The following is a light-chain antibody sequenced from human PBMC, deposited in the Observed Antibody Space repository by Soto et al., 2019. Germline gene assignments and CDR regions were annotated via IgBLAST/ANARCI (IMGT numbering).Light chain of an antibody. CDR1: QSVLYSSNNKNY. J-gene: IGKJ4*01. CDR2: WAS. V-gene: IGKV4-1*01. Sequence: DIVMTQSPDSLAVSLGERATINCKSSQSVLYSSNNKNYLVWYQHKPGQPPKLLIYWASTRVSGVPDRFSGSWAGTDFTITISSLQAEDVAVYYCQQYYSTPLTFGGGTKVEIK. CDR3: QQYYSTPLT.